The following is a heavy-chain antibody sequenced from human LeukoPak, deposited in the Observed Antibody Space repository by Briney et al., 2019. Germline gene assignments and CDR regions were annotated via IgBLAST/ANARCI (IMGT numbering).Heavy chain of an antibody. CDR3: ARQTEYSSSWNLIYYYYYYMDV. CDR2: INHSGST. J-gene: IGHJ6*03. Sequence: SETLSLTCAVYGGSFSGYYWSWIRQPSGKGLEWIGEINHSGSTNYNPSLKSRVTISVDTSKNQFSLKLSSVTAADTAVYYCARQTEYSSSWNLIYYYYYYMDVWGKGITVTVSS. V-gene: IGHV4-34*01. D-gene: IGHD6-6*01. CDR1: GGSFSGYY.